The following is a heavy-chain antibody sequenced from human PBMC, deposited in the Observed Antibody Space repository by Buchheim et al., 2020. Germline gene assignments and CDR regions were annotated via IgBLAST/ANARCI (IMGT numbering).Heavy chain of an antibody. Sequence: QVQLQESGPGLVKPSETLSLTCTVSGGSISSYYWSWIRQPPGKGLEWIGYIYYSGSTNYNPSLKSRVTISVDTSKNQFSLKLSSVTAADTAVYYCARALDEDYYGSGSYYRGNWFDPWGQGTL. CDR3: ARALDEDYYGSGSYYRGNWFDP. CDR1: GGSISSYY. V-gene: IGHV4-59*01. CDR2: IYYSGST. D-gene: IGHD3-10*01. J-gene: IGHJ5*02.